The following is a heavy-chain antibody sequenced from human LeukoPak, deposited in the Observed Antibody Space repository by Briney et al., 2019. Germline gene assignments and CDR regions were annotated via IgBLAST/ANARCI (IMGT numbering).Heavy chain of an antibody. CDR3: ARGGSSPYDY. CDR2: FYHAGIT. Sequence: SETLSLTCTVSGYSISSRYYWGWIRQPPGKGLERIGTFYHAGITYYNPSLKSRVTISIDTSKNQFSLNLTSVTAADTAVYYCARGGSSPYDYWGQGTLVTVSS. D-gene: IGHD6-13*01. CDR1: GYSISSRYY. J-gene: IGHJ4*02. V-gene: IGHV4-38-2*02.